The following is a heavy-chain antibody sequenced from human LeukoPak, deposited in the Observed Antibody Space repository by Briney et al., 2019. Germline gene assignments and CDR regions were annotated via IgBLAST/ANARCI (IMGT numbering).Heavy chain of an antibody. CDR2: IRYDGSNK. CDR1: GFAFSSYG. CDR3: AKEGIAAAGIGAFDI. V-gene: IGHV3-30*02. D-gene: IGHD6-13*01. J-gene: IGHJ3*02. Sequence: GRSLRLSCAASGFAFSSYGMHWVRQAPGKGLEWVAFIRYDGSNKYYADSVKGRFTISRDNSKNTLYLQMNSLRAEDTAVYYCAKEGIAAAGIGAFDIWGQGTMVTVSS.